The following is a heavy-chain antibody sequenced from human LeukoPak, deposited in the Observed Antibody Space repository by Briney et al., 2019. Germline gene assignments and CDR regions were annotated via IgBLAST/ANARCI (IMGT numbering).Heavy chain of an antibody. D-gene: IGHD2-21*02. CDR2: IRSKANSYAT. Sequence: QAGGSLRLSCAASGFTSSGSAMHWVRQASGKGLEWVGRIRSKANSYATAYAASVKGSFTISRDDSKNTAYLQMNSLKTEDTAVYYCTSPPLAYCGGDCYPDWYFDLWGRGTLVTVSS. V-gene: IGHV3-73*01. CDR3: TSPPLAYCGGDCYPDWYFDL. CDR1: GFTSSGSA. J-gene: IGHJ2*01.